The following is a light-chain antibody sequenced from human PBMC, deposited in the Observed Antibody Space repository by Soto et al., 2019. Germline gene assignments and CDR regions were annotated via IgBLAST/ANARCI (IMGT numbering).Light chain of an antibody. J-gene: IGKJ2*01. V-gene: IGKV3-20*01. CDR3: QHYGSSIYT. Sequence: ENGLTQSPGTLSLSPGERATLSCRASQSVDSSYLAWYQQKPGQAPRLLIYGTSSRATGIPDRFSGSWSGTDFTLTINRLEPEDFAVYYCQHYGSSIYTFGQGTKLEIK. CDR2: GTS. CDR1: QSVDSSY.